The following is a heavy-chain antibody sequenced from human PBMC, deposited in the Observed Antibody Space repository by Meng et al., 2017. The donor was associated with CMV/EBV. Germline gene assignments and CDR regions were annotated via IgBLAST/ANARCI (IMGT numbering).Heavy chain of an antibody. CDR2: IYYSGST. J-gene: IGHJ4*02. V-gene: IGHV4-39*07. Sequence: QPPLQDSGPGLVKPSEPLSLTFTVSGGSISSSSEYWGWIRQPPGKGLEWIGSIYYSGSTYYNPSLKSRVTISVDTSKTQFSLKLSSVTAADTAVYYCARGGIAAAGLHWGQGTLVTVSS. CDR3: ARGGIAAAGLH. D-gene: IGHD6-13*01. CDR1: GGSISSSSEY.